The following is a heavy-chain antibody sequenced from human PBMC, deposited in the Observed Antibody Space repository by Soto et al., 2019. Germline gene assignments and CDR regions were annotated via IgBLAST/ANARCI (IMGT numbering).Heavy chain of an antibody. CDR2: VSHDERNT. Sequence: VQLVESGGGGAKPGRPLRLPVAAPEFTFSDYAIHGVPQPPGKGLGGVAVVSHDERNTPYADSVKGRFTISRDSSKNTVSLEMTSLRAEDTAVYYCAKGGRQWLVTSDFNYWGQGALVTVSS. V-gene: IGHV3-30*18. J-gene: IGHJ4*02. CDR3: AKGGRQWLVTSDFNY. D-gene: IGHD6-19*01. CDR1: EFTFSDYA.